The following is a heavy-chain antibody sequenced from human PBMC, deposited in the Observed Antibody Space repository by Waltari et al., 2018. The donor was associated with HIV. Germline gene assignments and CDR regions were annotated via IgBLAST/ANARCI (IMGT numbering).Heavy chain of an antibody. D-gene: IGHD6-19*01. V-gene: IGHV5-51*03. J-gene: IGHJ4*02. Sequence: EVQLVQSGAVMKKPGQSLRIACRDFGYHFTSYYVAWVRQMPGIGLQWMGIFYPGDSDVRYSPSFQGQVTISVDKSVNTAYLHWTRLKASDTAIYYCARLPYSSGWYFDNWGQGTLVTVSS. CDR1: GYHFTSYY. CDR3: ARLPYSSGWYFDN. CDR2: FYPGDSDV.